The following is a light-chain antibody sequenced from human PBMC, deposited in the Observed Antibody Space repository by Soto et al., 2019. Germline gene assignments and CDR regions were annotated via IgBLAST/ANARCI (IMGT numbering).Light chain of an antibody. J-gene: IGKJ1*01. V-gene: IGKV1-5*01. CDR3: HQFSSDSRA. Sequence: DIQMTQSPSTLSASIGDRVTITCRASRSISTWLAWYQQKPGKAPKLLIYDASTLESGVPSRFSGSGYGTDFTLTISSLQFDDIATYYCHQFSSDSRAFGQGTKVDIK. CDR2: DAS. CDR1: RSISTW.